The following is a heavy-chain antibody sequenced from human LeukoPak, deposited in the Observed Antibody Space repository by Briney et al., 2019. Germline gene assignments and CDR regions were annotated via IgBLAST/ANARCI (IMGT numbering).Heavy chain of an antibody. D-gene: IGHD6-13*01. Sequence: ASVKVSCKASGYTFTGYYMHWVRQAPGQGLEWMGWINPNSGNTGYAQKFQGRVTMTRNTSISTAYMELSSLRSEDTAVYYCARGRGSSSTFPDYWGQGTLVTVSS. CDR2: INPNSGNT. V-gene: IGHV1-8*02. CDR3: ARGRGSSSTFPDY. J-gene: IGHJ4*02. CDR1: GYTFTGYY.